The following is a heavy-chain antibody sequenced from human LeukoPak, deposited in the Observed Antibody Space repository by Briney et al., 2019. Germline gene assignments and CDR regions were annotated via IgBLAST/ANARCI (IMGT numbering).Heavy chain of an antibody. CDR2: IRNDGSNK. J-gene: IGHJ4*02. D-gene: IGHD6-19*01. Sequence: GGSLRLSCAASGFTFSSYGMHWVRQAPGKGLEWVAFIRNDGSNKYYADSVKGRFTISRDNSKNTLYLQMNSLRAEDMALYYCAKDSIAVAGGVLDYWGQGTLVTVSS. V-gene: IGHV3-30*02. CDR1: GFTFSSYG. CDR3: AKDSIAVAGGVLDY.